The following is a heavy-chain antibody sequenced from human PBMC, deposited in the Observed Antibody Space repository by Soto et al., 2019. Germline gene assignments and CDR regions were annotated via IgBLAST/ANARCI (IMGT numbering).Heavy chain of an antibody. D-gene: IGHD6-13*01. CDR2: INTDGSVA. CDR3: VKPPVLSQQLVLVPFDY. Sequence: GGSLRLSCAASGRTFRSYWMHWVRQAPGKGLVWVSRINTDGSVAMYVDSVKGRFTISRDNSKNTLYLQMSSLRAEDMAVYYCVKPPVLSQQLVLVPFDYWGQGTLVTVSS. V-gene: IGHV3-74*03. CDR1: GRTFRSYW. J-gene: IGHJ4*02.